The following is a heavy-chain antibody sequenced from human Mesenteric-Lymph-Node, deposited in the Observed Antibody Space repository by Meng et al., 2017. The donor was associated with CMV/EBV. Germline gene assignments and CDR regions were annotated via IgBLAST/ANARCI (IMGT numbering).Heavy chain of an antibody. J-gene: IGHJ4*03. CDR2: IIPILGIA. V-gene: IGHV1-69*10. Sequence: SVKVSCKASGGTFSSHPISWVRQAPGQGLEWMGGIIPILGIANYAQNFQGRVTITADKSTSTAYMELSSLKSEDTAVYFCATDLRGDYAGDYWGQGTTVTVSS. CDR1: GGTFSSHP. D-gene: IGHD4-17*01. CDR3: ATDLRGDYAGDY.